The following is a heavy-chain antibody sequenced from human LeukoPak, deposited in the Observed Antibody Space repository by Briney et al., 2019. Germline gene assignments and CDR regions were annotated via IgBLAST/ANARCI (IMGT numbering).Heavy chain of an antibody. CDR2: IIPILRQS. Sequence: SVKVSCKASGGTFSTFAINWVRQDPGQGLEWMGRIIPILRQSNSAQKFQGTVSITADEFTNTAYMELSSLRSEDTAVYYCATGGAYADAFDIWGQGTMVTVSS. J-gene: IGHJ3*02. V-gene: IGHV1-69*11. D-gene: IGHD5-12*01. CDR3: ATGGAYADAFDI. CDR1: GGTFSTFA.